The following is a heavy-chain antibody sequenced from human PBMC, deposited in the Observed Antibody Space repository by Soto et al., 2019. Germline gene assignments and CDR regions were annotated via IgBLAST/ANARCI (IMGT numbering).Heavy chain of an antibody. Sequence: SETMSVTCTVSGGSISSYYWSWIRQPTGKGLEWIGYIYYSGSTNYNPSLKSRVTISADTSKNQFSLKLSSVTAADTAVYYCASSYSNYYLFDYWGQGTLVTVSS. CDR2: IYYSGST. CDR1: GGSISSYY. J-gene: IGHJ4*02. CDR3: ASSYSNYYLFDY. V-gene: IGHV4-59*08. D-gene: IGHD4-4*01.